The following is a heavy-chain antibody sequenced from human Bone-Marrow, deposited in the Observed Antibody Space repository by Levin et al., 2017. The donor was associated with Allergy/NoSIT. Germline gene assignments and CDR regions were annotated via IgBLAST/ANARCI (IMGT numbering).Heavy chain of an antibody. Sequence: SETLSLTCAISGDSVSSDITTWTWIRQSSSRGLEWLGRTFYRSKWYYDYAPSVESRITINPDTSKNQFSLQLSSVTPEDTAVYYCARERFISSGKYVLDYWGQGTLVTVSS. J-gene: IGHJ4*02. CDR2: TFYRSKWYY. CDR3: ARERFISSGKYVLDY. V-gene: IGHV6-1*01. D-gene: IGHD1-26*01. CDR1: GDSVSSDITT.